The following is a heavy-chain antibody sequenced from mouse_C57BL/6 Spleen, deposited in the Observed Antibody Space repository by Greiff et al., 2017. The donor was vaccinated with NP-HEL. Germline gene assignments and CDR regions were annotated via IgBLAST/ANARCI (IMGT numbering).Heavy chain of an antibody. Sequence: VQLQQSGTVLARPGASVKMSCKTSGYTFTSYWMHWVKQRPGQGLEWIGAIYPGNSDTSYNQKFKGKAKLTAVTSASTAYMELSSLTNEDSAVYYCTILRSQLGYYFDYWGQGTTLTVSS. CDR3: TILRSQLGYYFDY. V-gene: IGHV1-5*01. CDR2: IYPGNSDT. CDR1: GYTFTSYW. J-gene: IGHJ2*01. D-gene: IGHD1-1*01.